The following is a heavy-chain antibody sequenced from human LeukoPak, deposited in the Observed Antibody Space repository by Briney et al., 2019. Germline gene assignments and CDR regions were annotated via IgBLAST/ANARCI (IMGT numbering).Heavy chain of an antibody. J-gene: IGHJ4*02. D-gene: IGHD4-17*01. V-gene: IGHV4-59*08. CDR2: IYYWGNT. CDR3: ASYGHYVGFDY. Sequence: PSQTLSLTCTLSGGSISSDYWSWIRQPPGKGLEQIEHIYYWGNTNYNPSHKSRVTITVDTSKNQFSLKLSSVTAADTAVYYCASYGHYVGFDYWGQGTLVTVSS. CDR1: GGSISSDY.